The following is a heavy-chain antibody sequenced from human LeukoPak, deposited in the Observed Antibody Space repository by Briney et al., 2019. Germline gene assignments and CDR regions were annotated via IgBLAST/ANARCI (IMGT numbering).Heavy chain of an antibody. CDR2: IYYSGST. J-gene: IGHJ4*02. Sequence: SETLSLTCTVSGGSISSYYWSWIRQPPGKGLEWIGYIYYSGSTNYNPSLKSRVTISVDTSKNQFSLKLSSVTAADTAVYYCARLGPHDYGDYYLVYWGQGTLVTVSS. V-gene: IGHV4-59*08. CDR3: ARLGPHDYGDYYLVY. CDR1: GGSISSYY. D-gene: IGHD4-17*01.